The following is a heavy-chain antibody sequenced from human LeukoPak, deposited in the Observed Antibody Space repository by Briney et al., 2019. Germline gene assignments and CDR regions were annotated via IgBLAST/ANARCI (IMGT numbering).Heavy chain of an antibody. J-gene: IGHJ4*02. CDR3: ARVFGDIVATNMPIDY. D-gene: IGHD5-12*01. CDR1: GGSFSGYY. CDR2: INHSGST. Sequence: SETLSLTCAVYGGSFSGYYWSWIRQPPGKGLEWIGEINHSGSTNYNPSLKSRVTISVDTSKNQFSLKLSSVTAADTAVYYCARVFGDIVATNMPIDYWGQGTLVTVSS. V-gene: IGHV4-34*01.